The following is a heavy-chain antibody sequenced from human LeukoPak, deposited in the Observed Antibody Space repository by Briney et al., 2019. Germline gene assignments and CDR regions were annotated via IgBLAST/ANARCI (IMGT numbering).Heavy chain of an antibody. CDR3: ARVPRSPTPLDY. D-gene: IGHD4-17*01. CDR2: MNPNSGNT. Sequence: ASVKVSCKASGYTFTSYDINWVRQATGQGLEWMGWMNPNSGNTGYAQKFQGRVTMTTDTSTSTAYMELRSLRSDDTAVYYCARVPRSPTPLDYWGQGTLVTVSS. CDR1: GYTFTSYD. J-gene: IGHJ4*02. V-gene: IGHV1-8*01.